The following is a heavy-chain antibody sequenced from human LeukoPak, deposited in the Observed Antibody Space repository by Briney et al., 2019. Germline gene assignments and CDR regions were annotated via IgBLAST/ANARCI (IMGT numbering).Heavy chain of an antibody. D-gene: IGHD3-3*01. Sequence: PGGSLRLSCAASGFTFSRYDMHWVRQATGKGLEWVSAIGTAGDTYYPGSVKGRFTISRENAKNSLYLQMNSPRAGDTAVYYCARGNDFWSGYYSHYMDVWSKGTTVTVSS. J-gene: IGHJ6*03. CDR1: GFTFSRYD. CDR2: IGTAGDT. V-gene: IGHV3-13*01. CDR3: ARGNDFWSGYYSHYMDV.